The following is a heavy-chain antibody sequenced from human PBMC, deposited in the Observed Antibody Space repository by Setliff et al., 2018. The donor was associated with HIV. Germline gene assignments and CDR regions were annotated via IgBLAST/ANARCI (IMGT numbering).Heavy chain of an antibody. J-gene: IGHJ6*03. CDR3: ARDRVESLWFGDLNYMDV. CDR1: GFTFSTYG. D-gene: IGHD3-10*01. Sequence: HLGGSLRLSCAASGFTFSTYGMHWVRQAPGKGLGWVALIWYDGSDKYYGDSVKGRFTIYRDNSKNTLYLQMNSLRAEDTAVYYCARDRVESLWFGDLNYMDVWGKGTTVTVSS. CDR2: IWYDGSDK. V-gene: IGHV3-33*01.